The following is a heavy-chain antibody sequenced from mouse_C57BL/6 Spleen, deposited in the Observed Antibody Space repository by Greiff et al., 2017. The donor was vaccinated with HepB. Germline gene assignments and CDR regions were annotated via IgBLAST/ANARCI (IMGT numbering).Heavy chain of an antibody. V-gene: IGHV1-22*01. J-gene: IGHJ4*01. CDR2: INPNNGGT. Sequence: EVQLQQSGPELVKPGASVKMSCKASGYTFTDYNMHWVKQSHGKSLEWIGYINPNNGGTSYNQKFKGKATLTVNKSSSTAYMELRSLTSEDSAVYYCARPYKSPDSSGYRAMDYWGQGTSVTVSS. CDR1: GYTFTDYN. D-gene: IGHD3-2*02. CDR3: ARPYKSPDSSGYRAMDY.